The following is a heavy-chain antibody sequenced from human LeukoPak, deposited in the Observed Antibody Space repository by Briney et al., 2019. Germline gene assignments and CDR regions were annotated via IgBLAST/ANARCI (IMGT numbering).Heavy chain of an antibody. Sequence: ASVKVSCKASGYTLTSYGISWVREAPGQGLEWMGWISAYNDNTNYAQKLQGRVTMTTDTSTSTAYMELGSLRSDDTAVYYCAREGDYVWGSYRLPLDYWGQGTLVTVSS. CDR2: ISAYNDNT. V-gene: IGHV1-18*01. D-gene: IGHD3-16*02. J-gene: IGHJ4*02. CDR3: AREGDYVWGSYRLPLDY. CDR1: GYTLTSYG.